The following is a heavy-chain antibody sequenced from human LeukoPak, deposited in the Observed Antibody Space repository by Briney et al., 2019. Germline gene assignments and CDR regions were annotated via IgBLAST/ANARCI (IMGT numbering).Heavy chain of an antibody. V-gene: IGHV3-30*04. CDR2: ISYGGSNK. J-gene: IGHJ6*03. Sequence: PGRSLRLSCAASGFTFSSYAMHWVRQAPGKGLEWVAVISYGGSNKYYADSVKGRFTISRDNSKNTLYLQMNSLRAEDTAVYYCAKAVLLWFGELRSYMDVWGKGTTVTVSS. CDR3: AKAVLLWFGELRSYMDV. D-gene: IGHD3-10*01. CDR1: GFTFSSYA.